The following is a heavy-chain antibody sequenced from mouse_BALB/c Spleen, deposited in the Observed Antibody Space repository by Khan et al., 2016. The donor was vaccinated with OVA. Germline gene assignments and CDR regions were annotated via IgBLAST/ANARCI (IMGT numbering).Heavy chain of an antibody. CDR1: GYTFTSYD. CDR3: ARGGIRGFAIDE. D-gene: IGHD1-1*01. Sequence: LKQSGPELVKPGALVKISCKASGYTFTSYDINWVKQRHGQGLEWIGWIYPGDGRTQHNEKFTGKATLTADKSSSTAYMQLSSLTSETSAVFCWARGGIRGFAIDEWVQGSSVTVAS. J-gene: IGHJ4*01. CDR2: IYPGDGRT. V-gene: IGHV1S33*01.